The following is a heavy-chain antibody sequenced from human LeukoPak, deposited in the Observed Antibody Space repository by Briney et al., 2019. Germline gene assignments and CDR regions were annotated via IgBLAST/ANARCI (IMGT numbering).Heavy chain of an antibody. CDR2: IYSGGRT. V-gene: IGHV3-53*01. D-gene: IGHD6-19*01. Sequence: PGGSLRLSCAASGFTVSSKHMSWVRQAPGKGLEWVSVIYSGGRTYYADSVKGRFTISRDNSKNTLYLQMNSLRAEDTAVYYCARVPPDSSGWYWFDYWGQGTLVTVSS. CDR1: GFTVSSKH. J-gene: IGHJ4*02. CDR3: ARVPPDSSGWYWFDY.